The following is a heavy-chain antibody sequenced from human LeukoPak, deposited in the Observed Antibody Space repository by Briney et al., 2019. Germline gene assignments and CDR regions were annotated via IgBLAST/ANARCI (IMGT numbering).Heavy chain of an antibody. CDR3: AKGLSESIYDALDS. CDR2: ITRSSTTI. CDR1: GFNFSIYS. Sequence: GGSLRLSCAASGFNFSIYSMNWVRQAPGKGLEWVSHITRSSTTIYYADSVKGRFTISRDNAKNSLYLQMNSLRVEDTAIYYCAKGLSESIYDALDSWGQGTLVTVSS. D-gene: IGHD1-26*01. V-gene: IGHV3-48*01. J-gene: IGHJ4*02.